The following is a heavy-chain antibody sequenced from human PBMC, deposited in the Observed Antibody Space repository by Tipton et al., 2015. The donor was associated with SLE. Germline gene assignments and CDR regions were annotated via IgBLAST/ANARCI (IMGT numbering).Heavy chain of an antibody. V-gene: IGHV4-61*05. CDR1: GASITNPIYY. D-gene: IGHD2-21*01. J-gene: IGHJ3*02. CDR2: VYSSGGS. CDR3: ARPGEAYSWDAFDI. Sequence: TLSLTCTVSGASITNPIYYWGCIRQPPGKKLEWIGFVYSSGGSNYNPSLKSRVTISVDTSKNQFSLRLSSVTAADTAVYYCARPGEAYSWDAFDIWGQGTMVTVSS.